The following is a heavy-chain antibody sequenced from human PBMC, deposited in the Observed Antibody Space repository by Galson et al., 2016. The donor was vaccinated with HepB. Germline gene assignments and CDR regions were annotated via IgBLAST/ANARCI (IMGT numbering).Heavy chain of an antibody. CDR1: GFTFSSYA. Sequence: SLRLSCAVSGFTFSSYAMSWVRQAPGKGLELVSSSGSGGPTYYADSVKGRFTITRDNSKNTLFLQMHSLRADDTAVYFCAKSVLEYDILTGYYRRGADYWGQGTLVTVSA. CDR2: SGSGGPT. V-gene: IGHV3-23*01. J-gene: IGHJ4*02. CDR3: AKSVLEYDILTGYYRRGADY. D-gene: IGHD3-9*01.